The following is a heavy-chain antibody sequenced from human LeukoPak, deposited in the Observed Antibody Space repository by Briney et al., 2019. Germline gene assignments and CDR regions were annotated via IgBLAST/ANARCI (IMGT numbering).Heavy chain of an antibody. CDR2: ISSSGSSI. D-gene: IGHD3-22*01. Sequence: PGGSLGLSCAASGFTFISYEMNWVRQAPGKGLECVSYISSSGSSIYYADSVKGRFTISRDNAKNSLYLQMNSLRAEDTAVYYCARIGAYYDLDYWGQGTLVTVSS. CDR1: GFTFISYE. CDR3: ARIGAYYDLDY. V-gene: IGHV3-48*03. J-gene: IGHJ4*02.